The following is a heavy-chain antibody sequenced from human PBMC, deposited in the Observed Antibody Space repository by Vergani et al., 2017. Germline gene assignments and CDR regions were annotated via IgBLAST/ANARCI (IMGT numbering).Heavy chain of an antibody. J-gene: IGHJ5*02. CDR1: GGSISGSSYY. CDR2: IYYSGST. D-gene: IGHD3-3*01. CDR3: ARRYYDCWSGYYRGWFDP. Sequence: QVQLQESGPGLVKPSETLSLTCTVSGGSISGSSYYWGWIRQPPGKGLEWIGSIYYSGSTYYNPSLKSRDTISVDTSKNQFSLKLSSVTAADTAVYYCARRYYDCWSGYYRGWFDPWGQGTLVTVSS. V-gene: IGHV4-39*01.